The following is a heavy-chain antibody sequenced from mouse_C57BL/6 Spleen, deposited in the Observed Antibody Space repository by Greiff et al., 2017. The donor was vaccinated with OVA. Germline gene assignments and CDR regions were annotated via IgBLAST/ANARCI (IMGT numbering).Heavy chain of an antibody. CDR3: AREAGVYYFDD. Sequence: EVQLQQSGPGLVKPSQSLSLTCSVTGYSITSGYYWNWIRQFPGNKLEWMGYISYDGSNNYNPSLKNRISITRDTSKNQFFLKLNSGTTEDTATDDCAREAGVYYFDDWGQGTTLTVSA. V-gene: IGHV3-6*01. J-gene: IGHJ2*01. D-gene: IGHD3-3*01. CDR1: GYSITSGYY. CDR2: ISYDGSN.